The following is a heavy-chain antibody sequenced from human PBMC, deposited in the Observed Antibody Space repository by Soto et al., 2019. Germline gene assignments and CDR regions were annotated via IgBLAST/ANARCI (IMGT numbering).Heavy chain of an antibody. V-gene: IGHV4-34*01. CDR1: GGSFSGYY. D-gene: IGHD2-2*01. J-gene: IGHJ4*02. Sequence: PSETLSLTCAVYGGSFSGYYWSWIRQPPGKGLEWIGEINHSGSTNYNPSLKGRVTISVDTSKNQFSLKLSSVTAADTAVYYCARGPIVVVPAAMGFDYWGQGTLVTVSS. CDR2: INHSGST. CDR3: ARGPIVVVPAAMGFDY.